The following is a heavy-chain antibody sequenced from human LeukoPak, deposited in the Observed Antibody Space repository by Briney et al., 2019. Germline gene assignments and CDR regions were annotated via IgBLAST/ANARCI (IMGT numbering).Heavy chain of an antibody. Sequence: PGVSLRLSCAASGFTFTHAWMTWVRQAPGKGLEWVSAIGGSGDFTYYAEYVRGRFTISRDNSKKTLYLQMNRLRAEDTAVYYCAKADRGWGVITKDWGQGTLVTVSS. V-gene: IGHV3-23*01. D-gene: IGHD3-10*01. CDR2: IGGSGDFT. J-gene: IGHJ4*02. CDR3: AKADRGWGVITKD. CDR1: GFTFTHAW.